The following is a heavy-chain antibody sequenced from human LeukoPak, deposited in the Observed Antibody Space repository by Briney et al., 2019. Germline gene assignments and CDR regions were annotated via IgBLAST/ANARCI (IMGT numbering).Heavy chain of an antibody. CDR3: ARGRITIFGVVIIPYYFDY. D-gene: IGHD3-3*01. CDR2: ISAYNGNT. J-gene: IGHJ4*02. CDR1: GYTFTSYG. V-gene: IGHV1-18*01. Sequence: GASVKVSCKASGYTFTSYGISWVRQAPGQGLEWMGWISAYNGNTNYAQKLQGRVTMTTDTSTSTAYMELSSLRSEDTAVYYCARGRITIFGVVIIPYYFDYWGQGTLVTVSS.